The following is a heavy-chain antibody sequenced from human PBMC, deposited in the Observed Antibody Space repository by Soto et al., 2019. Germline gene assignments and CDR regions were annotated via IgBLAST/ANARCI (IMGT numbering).Heavy chain of an antibody. CDR2: IVVASGQT. D-gene: IGHD2-15*01. Sequence: AVNVSCKASVSGFISSGIQWVRQAHGQRLEWIGWIVVASGQTNYAQNFRGRVAITRDTSTATAYIELTGLTSEDTAVYFCSADRPDIGVGWWVWGQGTTVTVSS. CDR1: VSGFISSG. J-gene: IGHJ6*02. V-gene: IGHV1-58*02. CDR3: SADRPDIGVGWWV.